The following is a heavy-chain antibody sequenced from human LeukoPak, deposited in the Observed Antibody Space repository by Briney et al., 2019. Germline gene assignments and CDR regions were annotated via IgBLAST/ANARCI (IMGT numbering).Heavy chain of an antibody. D-gene: IGHD1-26*01. J-gene: IGHJ4*02. CDR3: ARGGSYYRGRCEADY. Sequence: GGSLRLSCAVSGFPFSDYYMSWIRQAPGKGLGWVSYISSNGSTIYYADSVKGRFSISSDNAKNSLYLQMNSLRAEDTAVYYCARGGSYYRGRCEADYWGQGTLVTVSS. CDR2: ISSNGSTI. V-gene: IGHV3-11*04. CDR1: GFPFSDYY.